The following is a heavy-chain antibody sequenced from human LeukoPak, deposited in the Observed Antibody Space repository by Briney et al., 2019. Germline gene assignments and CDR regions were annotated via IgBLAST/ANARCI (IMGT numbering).Heavy chain of an antibody. V-gene: IGHV5-51*01. CDR2: IYPGDSDT. CDR3: ARQNSGYVN. D-gene: IGHD5-12*01. CDR1: GXSFSTYW. Sequence: GESLKISCKGSGXSFSTYWIAWVRQMPGKGLEWMGIIYPGDSDTTYSPSFQGQVTISADKSISTAYLQWSSLKASDTAMYYCARQNSGYVNWGQGTLVTVSS. J-gene: IGHJ4*02.